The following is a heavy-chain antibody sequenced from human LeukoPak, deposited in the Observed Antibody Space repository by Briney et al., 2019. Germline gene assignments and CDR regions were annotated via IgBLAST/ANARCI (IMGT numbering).Heavy chain of an antibody. J-gene: IGHJ4*02. D-gene: IGHD2-21*02. CDR2: IYPGDSDT. CDR3: ARQAYCGGDCYHYFDY. CDR1: GYSFTSYW. Sequence: GESLKISCKGSGYSFTSYWIGWVRQMPGKGLEWMGIIYPGDSDTRYSPSFQGQVTISADKSISTAYLQWSSLKASDTAMYYCARQAYCGGDCYHYFDYWGQGTLVTVSS. V-gene: IGHV5-51*01.